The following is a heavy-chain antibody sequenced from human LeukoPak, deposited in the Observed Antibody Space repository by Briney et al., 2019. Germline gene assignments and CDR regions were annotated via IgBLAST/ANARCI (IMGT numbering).Heavy chain of an antibody. J-gene: IGHJ4*02. V-gene: IGHV3-11*04. Sequence: GGSLRLSCAASGFTFSDYHMGWIRQAPGKGLEWVSYITSNGKSVYYAASVKGRFTISRDNAKNSLYLQVNSLTAEDTAVYYCARAGVDTSGYYYQGFDYWGQGTLVTVSS. CDR3: ARAGVDTSGYYYQGFDY. CDR1: GFTFSDYH. D-gene: IGHD3-3*01. CDR2: ITSNGKSV.